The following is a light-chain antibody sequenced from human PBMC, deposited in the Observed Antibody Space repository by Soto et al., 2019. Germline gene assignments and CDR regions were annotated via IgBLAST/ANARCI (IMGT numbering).Light chain of an antibody. CDR3: AAWDGSLNGVV. Sequence: QAVVTQPPSASGTPGQRVTISCSGSNSNIGSNTVNWYQQFPGAAPKLLVYSSNLRPSGVPDRFSGSKSGTSASLAISGLQSEDESDYYCAAWDGSLNGVVFGGGTKLTVL. CDR2: SSN. CDR1: NSNIGSNT. V-gene: IGLV1-44*01. J-gene: IGLJ3*02.